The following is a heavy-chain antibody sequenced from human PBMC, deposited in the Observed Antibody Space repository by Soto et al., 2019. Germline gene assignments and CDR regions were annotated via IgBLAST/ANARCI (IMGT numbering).Heavy chain of an antibody. D-gene: IGHD3-10*01. CDR1: GFTFSSYA. CDR3: ARQKRSYTPFGYFDY. V-gene: IGHV3-30-3*01. CDR2: RSYDGSNK. Sequence: QVQLVESGGGVVQPGRSLRLSCAASGFTFSSYAMHWVRQAPGKGLEWVAVRSYDGSNKYYADSVKGRFTISRDNSKNTLHLQMNSLRAEDTAVYYCARQKRSYTPFGYFDYWGQGTLVTVSS. J-gene: IGHJ4*02.